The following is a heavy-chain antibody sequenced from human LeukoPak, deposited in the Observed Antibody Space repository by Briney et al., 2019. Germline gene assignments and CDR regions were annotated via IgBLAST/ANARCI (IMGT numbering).Heavy chain of an antibody. CDR2: SGTYGRT. J-gene: IGHJ3*02. CDR3: ARGMDGYGPDAFDI. CDR1: GFTFSSDV. D-gene: IGHD5-24*01. Sequence: GGSLRLSCVASGFTFSSDVLNWVRQAPGKGLEWVSVSGTYGRTQYADSVKGRFTISRDSSKNTLYLQINSLRVEDTAVYYCARGMDGYGPDAFDIWGQGTMVTVSS. V-gene: IGHV3-23*01.